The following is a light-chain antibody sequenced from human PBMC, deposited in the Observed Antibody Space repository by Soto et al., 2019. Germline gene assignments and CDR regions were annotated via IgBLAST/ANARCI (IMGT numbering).Light chain of an antibody. CDR3: QQYGSSGT. CDR1: QSVNNF. V-gene: IGKV3-20*01. Sequence: EIVLTQCPATLSASPRYRATLSCRASQSVNNFFAWYQQKPGQAPRLLIYGASNRATGVPDRFSGSGSGTDFTLTISRLEPEDFAVYYCQQYGSSGTFGQGTKVDIK. J-gene: IGKJ1*01. CDR2: GAS.